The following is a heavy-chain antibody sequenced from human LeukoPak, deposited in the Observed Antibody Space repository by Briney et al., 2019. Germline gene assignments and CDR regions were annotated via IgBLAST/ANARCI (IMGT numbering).Heavy chain of an antibody. J-gene: IGHJ4*02. D-gene: IGHD3-22*01. CDR3: ARGRYYYDSSGYSLGY. V-gene: IGHV4-4*07. CDR1: GGSISSYY. Sequence: PSETLSLTCTVSGGSISSYYWSWIRQPAGKGLEWIGRIYTSGSTNYNPSLTSRVTMSVDTSKNQFSLKLSSVTAADTAVYYCARGRYYYDSSGYSLGYWGQGTLVTVSS. CDR2: IYTSGST.